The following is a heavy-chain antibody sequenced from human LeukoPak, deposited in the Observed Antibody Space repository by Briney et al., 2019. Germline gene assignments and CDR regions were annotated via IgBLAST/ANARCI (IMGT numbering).Heavy chain of an antibody. D-gene: IGHD3-10*01. Sequence: GGSLRLSCAAAGLSFSSYAMSWVRQAPGKGLEWVSYISGSGGTTYYADSVKGRFTISRDNSKSTLYLQMSSLRAEDTAVYYCAKSRITMVRGVIGYYGMDVWGQGTTVTVSS. CDR2: ISGSGGTT. V-gene: IGHV3-23*01. CDR1: GLSFSSYA. J-gene: IGHJ6*02. CDR3: AKSRITMVRGVIGYYGMDV.